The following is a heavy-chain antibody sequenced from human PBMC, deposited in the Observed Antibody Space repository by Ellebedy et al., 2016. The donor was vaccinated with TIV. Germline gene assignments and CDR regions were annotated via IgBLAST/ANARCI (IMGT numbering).Heavy chain of an antibody. Sequence: GESLKISXAASGFTFSDYYMSWIRQAPGKGLEWVSYISSSGSTIYYADSVKGRFTISRDNAKNSLYLQMNSLRDEDTAVYYCAGGIVGATPEFDYWGQGTLVTVSS. V-gene: IGHV3-11*04. CDR3: AGGIVGATPEFDY. CDR2: ISSSGSTI. D-gene: IGHD1-26*01. J-gene: IGHJ4*02. CDR1: GFTFSDYY.